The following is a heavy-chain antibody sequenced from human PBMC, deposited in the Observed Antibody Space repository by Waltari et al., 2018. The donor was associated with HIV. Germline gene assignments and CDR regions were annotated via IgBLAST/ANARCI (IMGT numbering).Heavy chain of an antibody. J-gene: IGHJ6*02. Sequence: QVQLVQSGAEVKKPGSSVKVSCKASGGTFPSYGFCWVRQAPGQGLEWMGRIIPILGITNYAQKFQGRVTITADKSTSTAYMELRSLRSEDTAVYYCARGAAAGNHFYYGMDVWGQGTTVTVSS. D-gene: IGHD6-13*01. CDR3: ARGAAAGNHFYYGMDV. CDR2: IIPILGIT. V-gene: IGHV1-69*04. CDR1: GGTFPSYG.